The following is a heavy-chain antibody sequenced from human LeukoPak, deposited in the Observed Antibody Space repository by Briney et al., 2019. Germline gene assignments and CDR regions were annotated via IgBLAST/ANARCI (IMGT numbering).Heavy chain of an antibody. CDR2: ISGSGHST. Sequence: GGSLRPSCTASRFTFSSYAMSWVRQAPGKGLEWVSAISGSGHSTYYADSAKGRFTISRDNSENTLYLQMNSLRADDTAVYYCAKMREIVVVVAPIDIWGQGTVVTVSS. V-gene: IGHV3-23*01. D-gene: IGHD2-15*01. CDR1: RFTFSSYA. CDR3: AKMREIVVVVAPIDI. J-gene: IGHJ3*02.